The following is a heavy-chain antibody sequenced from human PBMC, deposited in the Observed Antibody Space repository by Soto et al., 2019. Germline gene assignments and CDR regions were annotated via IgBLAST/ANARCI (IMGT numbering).Heavy chain of an antibody. CDR2: ISSSSSYT. CDR3: ASGGIVGATYFDY. D-gene: IGHD1-26*01. Sequence: KPGGSLRLSCAASGFTFSDYYMSWIRQAPGKGLEWVSYISSSSSYTNYADSVKGRFTISRDNAKNSLYLQMNSLRAEDTAVYYCASGGIVGATYFDYWGQGTLVTVSS. J-gene: IGHJ4*02. V-gene: IGHV3-11*06. CDR1: GFTFSDYY.